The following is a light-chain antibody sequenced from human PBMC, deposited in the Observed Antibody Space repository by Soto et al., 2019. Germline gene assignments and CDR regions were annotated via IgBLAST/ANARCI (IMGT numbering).Light chain of an antibody. V-gene: IGKV1-6*01. CDR1: QGIRND. CDR3: QQYNSYPWT. Sequence: AIQMTQSPSSLSASVGDRFTITCRASQGIRNDLGWYQQKPGKAPKLLIYAAFSLQSGVPSRFSGSGSGTDFTLTISSLQPDDFATYYCQQYNSYPWTFGQGTTVDIK. CDR2: AAF. J-gene: IGKJ1*01.